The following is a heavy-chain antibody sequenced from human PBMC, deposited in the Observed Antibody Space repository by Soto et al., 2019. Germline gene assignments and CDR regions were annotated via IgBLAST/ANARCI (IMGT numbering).Heavy chain of an antibody. Sequence: SLRLSFAVSGFTFANHGMHWVRQALGRGLEWASRMNSDGSTTDYADAVKGRFTVATDNAKNTLYLQMNSLRAEDTAVYYCATAEVDYWGPGTLVAVSS. V-gene: IGHV3-74*01. CDR3: ATAEVDY. CDR2: MNSDGSTT. CDR1: GFTFANHG. J-gene: IGHJ4*02.